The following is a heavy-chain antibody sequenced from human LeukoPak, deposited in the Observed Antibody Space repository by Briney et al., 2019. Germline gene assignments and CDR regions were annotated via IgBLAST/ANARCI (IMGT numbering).Heavy chain of an antibody. Sequence: SETLSLTCTVCGGSISSYYWSWIRQPPGKGLEGIGYIYYSGSTNYNPSLKSRVTISVDTSKSQFSLKLSSVTAADTAVYYCARARDGYNYWAFDYWGQGTLVTVSS. V-gene: IGHV4-59*01. CDR1: GGSISSYY. D-gene: IGHD5-12*01. CDR2: IYYSGST. CDR3: ARARDGYNYWAFDY. J-gene: IGHJ4*02.